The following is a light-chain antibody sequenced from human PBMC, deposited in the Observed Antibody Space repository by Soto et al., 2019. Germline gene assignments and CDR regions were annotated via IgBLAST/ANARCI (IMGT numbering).Light chain of an antibody. CDR3: QQYHNYPVT. V-gene: IGKV1-16*02. Sequence: DIQMTQSPSSLSASVGDRVTITCRASQEISNHLAWFQQKPGKRPKSLIYDASSLQSGVPSKFSGSGSGTDFTLTTSSLQPEDFATYYCQQYHNYPVTFGGGTKVEIK. CDR1: QEISNH. CDR2: DAS. J-gene: IGKJ4*01.